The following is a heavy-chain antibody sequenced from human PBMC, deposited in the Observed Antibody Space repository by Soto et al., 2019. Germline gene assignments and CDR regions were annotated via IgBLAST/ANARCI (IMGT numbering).Heavy chain of an antibody. D-gene: IGHD3-10*01. CDR3: SRGGYYGSGSHAAFDI. Sequence: PSETLSLTCTVSGGSISSGDYYWSWIRQPPGKGLEWIGYIYYSGSTYYNPSLKSRVTISIDTSKNQFSLKLSSVTAADTAVYYCSRGGYYGSGSHAAFDIWGQGTMVTVS. J-gene: IGHJ3*02. V-gene: IGHV4-30-4*01. CDR2: IYYSGST. CDR1: GGSISSGDYY.